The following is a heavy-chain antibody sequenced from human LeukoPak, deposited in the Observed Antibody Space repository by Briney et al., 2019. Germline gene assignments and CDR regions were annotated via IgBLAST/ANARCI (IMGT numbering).Heavy chain of an antibody. Sequence: ASVKVSCKASGYTFTGYYMHWVRQAPGQGLEWMGWINPNSGGTNYAQKFQGRVTMTRDTSISTVYMELSRLRSDDTAVYYCARETVVLMSTDYWGQGTLVTVS. CDR2: INPNSGGT. J-gene: IGHJ4*02. CDR3: ARETVVLMSTDY. V-gene: IGHV1-2*02. CDR1: GYTFTGYY. D-gene: IGHD2-8*01.